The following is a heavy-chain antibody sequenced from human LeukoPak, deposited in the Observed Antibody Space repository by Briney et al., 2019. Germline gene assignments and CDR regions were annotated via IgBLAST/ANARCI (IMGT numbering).Heavy chain of an antibody. J-gene: IGHJ6*02. CDR1: GYTFTSYG. D-gene: IGHD6-13*01. CDR2: ISAYNGNT. V-gene: IGHV1-18*01. Sequence: ASVKVSCKASGYTFTSYGISWVRQAPGQGLEWMGWISAYNGNTNYAQKLQGRVTMTTDTSTSTAYMELRSLRSDDTAVYYCARDNNGPSHSSSWSRHYYYGMDVWGQGTTVTVSS. CDR3: ARDNNGPSHSSSWSRHYYYGMDV.